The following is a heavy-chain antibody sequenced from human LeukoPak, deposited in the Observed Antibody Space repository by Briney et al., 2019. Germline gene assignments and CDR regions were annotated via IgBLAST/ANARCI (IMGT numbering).Heavy chain of an antibody. CDR2: INPNSGGT. Sequence: ASVKVSCKASGYTFTGCYMHWVRQAPGQGLEWMGRINPNSGGTNYAQKFQGRVTMTRDTSISTAYMELSRLRSDDTAVYYCARPKDTYYYDRSGYSSAAFDIWGQGTMVTVSS. V-gene: IGHV1-2*06. CDR3: ARPKDTYYYDRSGYSSAAFDI. J-gene: IGHJ3*02. D-gene: IGHD3-22*01. CDR1: GYTFTGCY.